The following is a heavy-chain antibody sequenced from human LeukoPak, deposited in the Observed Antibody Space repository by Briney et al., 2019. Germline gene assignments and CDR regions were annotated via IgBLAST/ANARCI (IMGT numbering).Heavy chain of an antibody. V-gene: IGHV3-7*01. CDR1: GFTLSSYW. CDR3: ARGEYAVPGGDY. J-gene: IGHJ4*02. D-gene: IGHD3-16*01. CDR2: IKQDGSEK. Sequence: GGSLRLSCAASGFTLSSYWMSWVRQAPGKGLEWVANIKQDGSEKHYVDSVKGRFTISRDNAKNSLYMQMNSLRAEDTAVYYCARGEYAVPGGDYWGQGTLVTVSS.